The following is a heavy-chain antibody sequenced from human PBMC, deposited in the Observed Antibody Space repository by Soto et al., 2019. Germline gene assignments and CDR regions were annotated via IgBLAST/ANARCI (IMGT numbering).Heavy chain of an antibody. J-gene: IGHJ6*02. CDR2: IVPIFGTR. D-gene: IGHD3-22*01. CDR3: ARPXEGGYSSNHHYYYALDV. V-gene: IGHV1-69*05. CDR1: GGTFSRYS. Sequence: EAPVKVSCKISGGTFSRYSISWVRQAPGQGLEWMGGIVPIFGTRNYAQKFQDRVTITTDESATTAHMELSNLRSEDTAVYYCARPXEGGYSSNHHYYYALDVWGQGTAVTVSS.